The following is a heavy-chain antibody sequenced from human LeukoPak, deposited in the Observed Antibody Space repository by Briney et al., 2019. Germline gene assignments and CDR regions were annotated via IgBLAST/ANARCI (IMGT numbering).Heavy chain of an antibody. D-gene: IGHD6-13*01. J-gene: IGHJ6*02. Sequence: GESLKISCKGSGYSFTSYWISWVRQMPGKGLEWMGRIDPSDSYTNYSPSFQGHVTISADKSISTAYLQWSSLKASDTAMYYCARHDLAAAEDYYYGMDVWGQGTTVTASS. CDR1: GYSFTSYW. V-gene: IGHV5-10-1*01. CDR2: IDPSDSYT. CDR3: ARHDLAAAEDYYYGMDV.